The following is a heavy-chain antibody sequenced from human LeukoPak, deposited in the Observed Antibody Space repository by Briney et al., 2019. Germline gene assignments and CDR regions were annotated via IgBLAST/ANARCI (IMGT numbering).Heavy chain of an antibody. CDR3: ARSVYSSGWYEYYFDY. CDR2: IYYSGST. CDR1: GGSISSGDYY. V-gene: IGHV4-61*08. D-gene: IGHD6-19*01. Sequence: SETLSLTCTVSGGSISSGDYYWSWIRQPPGKGLEWIGYIYYSGSTNYNPSLKSRVTISVDTSKNQLSLKLSSVTAADTAVYYCARSVYSSGWYEYYFDYWGQGTLVTVSS. J-gene: IGHJ4*02.